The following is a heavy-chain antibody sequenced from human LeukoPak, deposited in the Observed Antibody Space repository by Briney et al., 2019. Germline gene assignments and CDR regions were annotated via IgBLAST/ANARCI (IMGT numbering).Heavy chain of an antibody. CDR3: ARETGRHNWNDAPAFDY. CDR1: GGTFSSYA. V-gene: IGHV1-69*13. CDR2: IIPIFGTA. J-gene: IGHJ4*02. Sequence: ASVKVSCKASGGTFSSYAISWVRQAPGQGLEWMGGIIPIFGTANYAQKFQGRVTITADESTSTAYMELSSLRSEDTAVYYCARETGRHNWNDAPAFDYWGQGTLVTVSS. D-gene: IGHD1-20*01.